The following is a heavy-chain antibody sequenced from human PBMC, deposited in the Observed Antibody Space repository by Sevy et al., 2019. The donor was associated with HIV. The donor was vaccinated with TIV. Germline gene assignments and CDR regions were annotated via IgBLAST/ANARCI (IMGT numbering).Heavy chain of an antibody. CDR1: GFTFSSYW. D-gene: IGHD3-16*01. CDR3: ARDSKADYNYGLEEMMAY. V-gene: IGHV3-7*01. Sequence: GGSLRLSCAASGFTFSSYWMSWVRQAPGKGLEWVANINQDGSEKHYGDSVKDRVTITRDSSKNSLFLQVHSLRVEDTAVYYCARDSKADYNYGLEEMMAYWGQGTLVTVSS. J-gene: IGHJ4*02. CDR2: INQDGSEK.